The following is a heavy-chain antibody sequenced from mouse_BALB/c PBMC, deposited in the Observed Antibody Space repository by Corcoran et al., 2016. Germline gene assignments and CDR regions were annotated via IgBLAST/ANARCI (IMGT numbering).Heavy chain of an antibody. CDR3: ATLLRPYYAMDY. V-gene: IGHV1-39*01. J-gene: IGHJ4*01. Sequence: EIQLQQTGPQLVKPGASVTISCKASGYSFTDYIMLWVKPSHGKSLEWIGNINPYYGSTSYNLKFKGKATLTVDKSSSTAYMQLNSLTSEDSAVYYCATLLRPYYAMDYWGQGTSVTVSS. CDR1: GYSFTDYI. CDR2: INPYYGST. D-gene: IGHD1-2*01.